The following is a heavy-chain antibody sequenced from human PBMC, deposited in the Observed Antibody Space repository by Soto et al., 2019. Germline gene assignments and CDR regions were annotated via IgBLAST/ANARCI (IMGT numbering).Heavy chain of an antibody. CDR3: AITYCRDNSCPRDFDF. J-gene: IGHJ4*02. CDR1: GGTFNTYT. V-gene: IGHV1-69*02. CDR2: FIPILDMA. D-gene: IGHD2-21*01. Sequence: QVQVVQSGAEVKKPESSVKVSCKPSGGTFNTYTVNWLRLAPGHGLEWVGRFIPILDMANYAQKFQDRVTITADRSTFTAYMELNSLTSDDTAVYYCAITYCRDNSCPRDFDFWGPGTRVTVSS.